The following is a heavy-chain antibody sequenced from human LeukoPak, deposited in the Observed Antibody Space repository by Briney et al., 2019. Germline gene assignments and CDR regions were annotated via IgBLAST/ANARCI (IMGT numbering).Heavy chain of an antibody. CDR2: INHSGST. CDR1: GGSFSGYY. CDR3: ARGIYYDSSGPDY. Sequence: KPSETLSLTCAVYGGSFSGYYWSWIRQPPGKGLEWIGEINHSGSTNYNPSLKSRVTISVDTSKNQFSLKLGSVTAADTAVYYCARGIYYDSSGPDYWGQGTLVTVSS. V-gene: IGHV4-34*01. D-gene: IGHD3-22*01. J-gene: IGHJ4*02.